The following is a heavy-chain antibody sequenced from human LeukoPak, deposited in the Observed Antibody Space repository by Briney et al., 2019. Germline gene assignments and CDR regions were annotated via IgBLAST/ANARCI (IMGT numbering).Heavy chain of an antibody. J-gene: IGHJ4*02. D-gene: IGHD1-1*01. CDR2: IYHSGTT. V-gene: IGHV4-39*07. Sequence: PSETLSLTCTVSGGSISSGGHYWGWIRQPPGKGLEWIGTIYHSGTTYYNPSLKSRVAISVDTSNNQFSLRLTSVTAADTAVYYCARYDWNDYPFDSWGQGTLVTVSS. CDR1: GGSISSGGHY. CDR3: ARYDWNDYPFDS.